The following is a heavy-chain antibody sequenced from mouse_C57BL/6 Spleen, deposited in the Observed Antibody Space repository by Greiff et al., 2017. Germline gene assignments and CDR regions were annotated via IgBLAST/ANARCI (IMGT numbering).Heavy chain of an antibody. CDR1: GFTFSNYW. CDR2: IRLKSDNYAT. V-gene: IGHV6-3*01. J-gene: IGHJ1*03. Sequence: EVKVEESGGGLVQPGGSMKLSCVASGFTFSNYWMNWVRQSPEKGLEWVAQIRLKSDNYATHYAESVKGRFTISRDDSKSSVYLQMNNLRAEDTGIYYCTGLYDYDGYWYFDVWGTGTTVTVSS. D-gene: IGHD2-4*01. CDR3: TGLYDYDGYWYFDV.